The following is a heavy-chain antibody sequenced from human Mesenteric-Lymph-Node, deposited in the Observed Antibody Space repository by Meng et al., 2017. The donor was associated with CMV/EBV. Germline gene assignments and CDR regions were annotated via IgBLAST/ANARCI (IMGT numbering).Heavy chain of an antibody. CDR3: AGAKANYYAMGD. V-gene: IGHV1-69*05. CDR1: GGTVSDYA. J-gene: IGHJ6*02. CDR2: IIPIFGTT. Sequence: SVKVSCKASGGTVSDYAFNWVRQAPGQGLDWMGGIIPIFGTTNYAQKFQGRVTITTDESTTTAYMELSSLRSEGTAVYYCAGAKANYYAMGDWGQGTTVTVSS.